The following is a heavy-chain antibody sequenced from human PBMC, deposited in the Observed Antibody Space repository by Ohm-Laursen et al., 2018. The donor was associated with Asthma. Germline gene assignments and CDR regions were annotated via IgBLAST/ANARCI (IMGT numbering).Heavy chain of an antibody. CDR3: ANPVAGTD. V-gene: IGHV3-30-3*01. CDR1: GFTFSSYA. Sequence: SLRLSCSASGFTFSSYAMHWVRQAPGKGLEWVTIITSDGSWTSYADSVKGRFTISRDNSKNTLYLQMNSLRAEDTAVYYCANPVAGTDWGQGTLVTVSS. D-gene: IGHD6-19*01. J-gene: IGHJ4*02. CDR2: ITSDGSWT.